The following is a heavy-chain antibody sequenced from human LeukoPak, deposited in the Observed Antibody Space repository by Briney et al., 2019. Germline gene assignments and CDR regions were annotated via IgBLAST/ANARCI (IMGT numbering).Heavy chain of an antibody. J-gene: IGHJ4*02. V-gene: IGHV3-30*18. D-gene: IGHD2-2*01. CDR1: GFTFSSYG. CDR2: ISYDGSNK. Sequence: PGGSLRLSCAASGFTFSSYGMHWVRQAPGKGLEWVAVISYDGSNKYYADSVKGRFTISRDNSKNTLYLQMNSLRAEDTAVYYCAKESGYRSSTSCYGEGFDYWGQGTLVTVSS. CDR3: AKESGYRSSTSCYGEGFDY.